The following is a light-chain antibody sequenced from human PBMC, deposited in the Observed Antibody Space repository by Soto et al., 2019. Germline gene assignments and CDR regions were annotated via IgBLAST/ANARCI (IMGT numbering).Light chain of an antibody. V-gene: IGLV4-69*01. CDR1: SGHSSYA. Sequence: QSVLTQSPSASASLGASVKLTCTLSSGHSSYAIAWHQQQPEKGPRYLMKLNSDGSHSKGDGIPDRFSGSSSGAERYLTISSLQSEDEPDYYCQTWGTGGVVFGGGTKLTVL. J-gene: IGLJ2*01. CDR2: LNSDGSH. CDR3: QTWGTGGVV.